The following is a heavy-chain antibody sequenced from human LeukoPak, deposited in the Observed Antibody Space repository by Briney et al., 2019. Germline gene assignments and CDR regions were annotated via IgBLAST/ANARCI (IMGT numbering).Heavy chain of an antibody. J-gene: IGHJ4*02. V-gene: IGHV3-74*01. CDR2: INSDGRTT. CDR3: AREGECAGGTCSDPSRELDV. Sequence: GGSLRLSCAVSGFIFRRYWMHWVRHVPGKGLVWVSCINSDGRTTRYADAVKGRFTISRDNAKNTLYLQVNSLRAEDTAIYYCAREGECAGGTCSDPSRELDVWGQGTLVTVSS. CDR1: GFIFRRYW. D-gene: IGHD2-15*01.